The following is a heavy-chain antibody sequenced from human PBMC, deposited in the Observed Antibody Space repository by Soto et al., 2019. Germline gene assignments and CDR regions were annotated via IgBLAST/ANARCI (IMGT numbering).Heavy chain of an antibody. D-gene: IGHD6-19*01. CDR1: ALTFSIYS. V-gene: IGHV3-23*01. CDR2: ISGSGGST. Sequence: PGGSMLLSCSASALTFSIYSMSWVRQAPGKGLEWVSAISGSGGSTFYADSVKGRFTISRDNSKNTLFLQMNSLRAEDTAVYYCAGRITVAGTLAYWGQGTLVTVSS. CDR3: AGRITVAGTLAY. J-gene: IGHJ4*02.